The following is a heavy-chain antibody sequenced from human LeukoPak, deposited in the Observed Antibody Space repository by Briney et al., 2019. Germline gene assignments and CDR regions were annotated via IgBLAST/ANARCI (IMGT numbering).Heavy chain of an antibody. CDR3: ARLVIQRITIFGVVGPMDY. J-gene: IGHJ4*02. CDR2: ISSSSTYI. CDR1: GFTFSSYS. D-gene: IGHD3-3*01. Sequence: GGSLRLSCAASGFTFSSYSMNWVRQAPGKGLEWVSSISSSSTYIYYADSVKGRFTISRDNAKNSLYLQMNSLRAEDTAVYYCARLVIQRITIFGVVGPMDYWGQGTLVTVSS. V-gene: IGHV3-21*01.